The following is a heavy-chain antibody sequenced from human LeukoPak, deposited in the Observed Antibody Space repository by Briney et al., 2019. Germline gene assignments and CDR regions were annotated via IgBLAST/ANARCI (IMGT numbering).Heavy chain of an antibody. D-gene: IGHD2-2*01. V-gene: IGHV4-4*02. Sequence: SETLSLTCADSGGSISSSNWWSWVRQPPGKGLEWIGEIYHSGSTNYNPSLKSRVTISVDKSKNQFSLKLSSVTAADTAVYYCARALVVPVYYFAYWGQRTLVTVSS. CDR2: IYHSGST. CDR1: GGSISSSNW. CDR3: ARALVVPVYYFAY. J-gene: IGHJ4*02.